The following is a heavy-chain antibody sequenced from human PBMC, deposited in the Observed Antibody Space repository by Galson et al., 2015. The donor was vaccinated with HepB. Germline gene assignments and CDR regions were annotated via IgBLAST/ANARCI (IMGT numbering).Heavy chain of an antibody. J-gene: IGHJ2*01. CDR3: ASSSDPTRNWHFDL. D-gene: IGHD6-19*01. CDR2: IYGGGDT. Sequence: LEWVSLIYGGGDTTYADSVRGRFTISRDISKSTLYVQMTSLTTEDTAVYYCASSSDPTRNWHFDLWGRGTLVIVSS. V-gene: IGHV3-66*02.